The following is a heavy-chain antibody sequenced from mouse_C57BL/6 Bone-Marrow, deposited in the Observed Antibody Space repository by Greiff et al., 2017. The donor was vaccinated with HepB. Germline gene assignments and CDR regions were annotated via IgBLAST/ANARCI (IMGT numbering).Heavy chain of an antibody. CDR1: GFTFSDYG. Sequence: EVMLVESGGGLVKPGGSLKLSCAASGFTFSDYGMHWVRQAPEKGLEWVAYISSGSSTIYYADTVKGRFTISRDNAKNTLFLQMTSLRSEDTAMYYCARPLLRGLNYFDYWGQGTTLTVSS. D-gene: IGHD1-1*01. J-gene: IGHJ2*01. CDR3: ARPLLRGLNYFDY. V-gene: IGHV5-17*01. CDR2: ISSGSSTI.